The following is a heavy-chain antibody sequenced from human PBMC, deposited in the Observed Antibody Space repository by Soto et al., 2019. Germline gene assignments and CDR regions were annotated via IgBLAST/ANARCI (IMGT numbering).Heavy chain of an antibody. J-gene: IGHJ4*02. CDR3: PNRVLRTVLGLVPPTAIYFDF. CDR1: GFSLTTSGVG. Sequence: QITLNESGPTQVKPRQTLTLTCTFSGFSLTTSGVGVGWIRQSPGKAPEWLALIYWDDDKRYSPSLKSRLTIPKDTSKNKLVLTRADLNPADTAPYYCPNRVLRTVLGLVPPTAIYFDFGGKETPVAAS. D-gene: IGHD3-3*01. CDR2: IYWDDDK. V-gene: IGHV2-5*02.